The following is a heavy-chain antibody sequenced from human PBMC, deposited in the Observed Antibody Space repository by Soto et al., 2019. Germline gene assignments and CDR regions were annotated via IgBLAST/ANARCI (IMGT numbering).Heavy chain of an antibody. CDR3: ARDHHDFWSGSFDY. CDR2: ISYDGSNK. J-gene: IGHJ4*02. CDR1: GFTFSSYA. D-gene: IGHD3-3*01. V-gene: IGHV3-30-3*01. Sequence: QVQLVESGGGVVQPGRSLRLSCAASGFTFSSYAMHWVRQAPGKGLEWVAVISYDGSNKYYADSVKGRFTISRDNSKNTLYLQMNSLRAEDTAVYYCARDHHDFWSGSFDYWGQGTLVTVSS.